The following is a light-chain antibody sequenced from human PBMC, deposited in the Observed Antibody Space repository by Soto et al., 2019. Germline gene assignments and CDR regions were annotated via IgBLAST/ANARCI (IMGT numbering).Light chain of an antibody. CDR3: QKFTSAPFT. CDR2: AAS. V-gene: IGKV1-27*01. Sequence: DIQMTQSPSSLSASLGYRFTITSRASQGISNHLAWYQQKPGKLPNLLIYAASILQSGVPSRFSGSGSGTDFTLTINSLQPEDVAIYYCQKFTSAPFTFGGGTKVEIK. J-gene: IGKJ4*01. CDR1: QGISNH.